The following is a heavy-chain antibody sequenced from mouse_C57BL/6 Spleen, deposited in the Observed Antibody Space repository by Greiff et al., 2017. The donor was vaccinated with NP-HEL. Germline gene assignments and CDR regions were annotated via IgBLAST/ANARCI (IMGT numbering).Heavy chain of an antibody. CDR1: GYTFTSYW. J-gene: IGHJ2*01. CDR2: IYPSDSET. Sequence: QVQLQQSGAELVRPGSSVKLSCKASGYTFTSYWMDWVKQRPGQGLEWIGNIYPSDSETHYNQKFKDKATLTVDKSSSTAYMQLSSLTSEDSAVYYCARKASYYFDYWGQGTTLTVSS. CDR3: ARKASYYFDY. D-gene: IGHD6-1*01. V-gene: IGHV1-61*01.